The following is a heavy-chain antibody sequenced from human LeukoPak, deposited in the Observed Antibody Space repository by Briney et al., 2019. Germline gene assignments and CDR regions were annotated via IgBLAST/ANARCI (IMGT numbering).Heavy chain of an antibody. V-gene: IGHV3-53*01. Sequence: GGSLRLSCAASGFTVSSNYMSWVRQAPGKGLEWVSIIYSGGSTFYADSVKGRFTISRDNAKNSLYLQMNSLRAEDTAVYYCARELISGWFNYWGQGTLVTVSS. J-gene: IGHJ4*02. CDR3: ARELISGWFNY. CDR1: GFTVSSNY. CDR2: IYSGGST. D-gene: IGHD6-19*01.